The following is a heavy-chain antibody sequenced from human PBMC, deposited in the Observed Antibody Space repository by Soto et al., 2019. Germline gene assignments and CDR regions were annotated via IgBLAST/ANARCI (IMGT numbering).Heavy chain of an antibody. CDR3: AREANVATIIHYYGMDV. V-gene: IGHV1-69*12. CDR1: GGTFSSYA. J-gene: IGHJ6*02. D-gene: IGHD5-12*01. CDR2: IIPIFGTA. Sequence: QVQLVQSGAEVKKPGSSVKVSCKASGGTFSSYAISWVRQAPGQGLEWMGGIIPIFGTANYAQKFQGRVTITADESTSTAYMELSSLRSEDTAVYYCAREANVATIIHYYGMDVWGQGTTVTVSS.